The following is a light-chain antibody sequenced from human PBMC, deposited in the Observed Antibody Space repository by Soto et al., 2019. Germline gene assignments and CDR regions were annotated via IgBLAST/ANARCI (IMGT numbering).Light chain of an antibody. V-gene: IGKV3D-20*02. J-gene: IGKJ5*01. CDR3: QRRSDGIT. Sequence: EIVLTQSPGTLSLSPGERATLSCRASQSVRSDYFAWYQQKPGQAPRVIIFGVSTRATGVPDRFSGSGSGTDFTLTISSLEPEDFAVYYCQRRSDGITFGQGTRLEIK. CDR2: GVS. CDR1: QSVRSDY.